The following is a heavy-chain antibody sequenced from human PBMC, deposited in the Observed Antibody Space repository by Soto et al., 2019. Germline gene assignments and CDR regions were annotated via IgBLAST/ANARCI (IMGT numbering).Heavy chain of an antibody. CDR3: ATHSGYYTVAPFDY. J-gene: IGHJ4*02. CDR1: GGTFSSYT. CDR2: IIPILGIA. V-gene: IGHV1-69*02. Sequence: SVKVSCKASGGTFSSYTISWVRQAPGQGLEWMGRIIPILGIANYAQKFQGRVPITADKSTSTAYMELSSLRSEDTAVYYCATHSGYYTVAPFDYWGQGTLVTVSS. D-gene: IGHD3-3*01.